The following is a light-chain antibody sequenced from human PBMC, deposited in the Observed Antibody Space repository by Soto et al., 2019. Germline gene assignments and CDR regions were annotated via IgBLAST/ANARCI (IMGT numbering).Light chain of an antibody. CDR2: FNI. CDR1: SSNIGSNT. J-gene: IGLJ1*01. CDR3: ASWDDSLNGYV. V-gene: IGLV1-44*01. Sequence: QSVLSQPPSASGTPGQRVTISCSGSSSNIGSNTVNWYQQFPGTAPKLLIYFNIQRPSGVPDRFSGSKSGTSASLAISVLQAEDEADYYCASWDDSLNGYVFGTGTKVTVL.